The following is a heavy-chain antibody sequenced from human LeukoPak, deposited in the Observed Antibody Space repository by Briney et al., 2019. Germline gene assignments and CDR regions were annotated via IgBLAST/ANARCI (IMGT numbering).Heavy chain of an antibody. Sequence: ASVKVSCKASGYTFTSNGISWVRQAPGQGLEWMGWISAYNGNTNYAQNFQDRVTMTTDTSTSTAYMELRSLRSDDTAVYYCARVPYDFWSGYLYNWFDPWGQETLVTVSS. J-gene: IGHJ5*02. CDR1: GYTFTSNG. CDR3: ARVPYDFWSGYLYNWFDP. V-gene: IGHV1-18*01. D-gene: IGHD3-3*01. CDR2: ISAYNGNT.